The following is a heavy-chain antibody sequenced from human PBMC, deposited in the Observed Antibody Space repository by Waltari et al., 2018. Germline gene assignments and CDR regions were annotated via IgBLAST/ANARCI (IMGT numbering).Heavy chain of an antibody. J-gene: IGHJ3*02. Sequence: QVQLQESGPGLVKPSQTLSFTCTVSGGSISSGTYYWTWSRQPAGKGLEWIGRIYTSGRTNYNPSLKSRLIISVDTSKNQFPLKLTSVTAADTAVYYCAGQGDYYAFDIWGQGTMLTVSS. CDR1: GGSISSGTYY. D-gene: IGHD4-17*01. CDR2: IYTSGRT. V-gene: IGHV4-61*02. CDR3: AGQGDYYAFDI.